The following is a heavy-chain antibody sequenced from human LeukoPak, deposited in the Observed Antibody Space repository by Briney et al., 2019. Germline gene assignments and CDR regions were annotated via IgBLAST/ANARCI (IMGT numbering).Heavy chain of an antibody. CDR2: IYYSGST. V-gene: IGHV4-59*12. J-gene: IGHJ6*03. D-gene: IGHD5-12*01. CDR3: ARVRMQAEYSGYTPESREGYYYYMDV. CDR1: GGSISSYY. Sequence: SETLSLTCTVSGGSISSYYWSWIRQPPGKGLEWIGYIYYSGSTYYNPSLKSRVTISVDTSKNQFSLKLSSVTAADTAVYYCARVRMQAEYSGYTPESREGYYYYMDVWGKGTTVTVSS.